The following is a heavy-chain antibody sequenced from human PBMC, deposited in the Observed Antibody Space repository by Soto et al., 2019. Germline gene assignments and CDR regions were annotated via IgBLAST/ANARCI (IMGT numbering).Heavy chain of an antibody. CDR3: ARFPKGVVVAANDY. V-gene: IGHV3-11*01. Sequence: QVQLVESGGGLVKPGGSLRLSCAASGFTFSDHFMSWIRQAPGQGLEWVSYVSRSGSSIYYADSVKGRFTISRDNAKNSLYLQMNSLRAEVTAVYYCARFPKGVVVAANDYWGQGSLVTVSS. D-gene: IGHD2-15*01. J-gene: IGHJ4*02. CDR1: GFTFSDHF. CDR2: VSRSGSSI.